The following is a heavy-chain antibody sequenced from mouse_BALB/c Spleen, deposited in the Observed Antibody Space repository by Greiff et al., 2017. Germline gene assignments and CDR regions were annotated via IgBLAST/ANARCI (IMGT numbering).Heavy chain of an antibody. V-gene: IGHV5-6*02. J-gene: IGHJ3*01. CDR1: GFTFSSYG. CDR2: ISSGGSYT. CDR3: ARDGNYPAWFAY. Sequence: VKLVESGGDLVKPGGSLKLSCAASGFTFSSYGMSWVRQTPDKRLEWVATISSGGSYTYYPDSVKGRFTISRDNAKNTLYLQMSSLKSEDTAMYYCARDGNYPAWFAYWGQGTLVTVSA. D-gene: IGHD2-1*01.